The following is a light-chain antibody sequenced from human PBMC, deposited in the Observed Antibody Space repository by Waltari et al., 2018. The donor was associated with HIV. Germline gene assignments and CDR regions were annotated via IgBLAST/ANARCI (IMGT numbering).Light chain of an antibody. CDR2: ATS. Sequence: DIRMDQSPLSLSASVGDRVSISCRTGQIINSYLNWYQQKPVKAPKLLIYATSSLQSGVPSRFTGSGSGTDFTLTIVNLQPEDVATYFCQQPYSGRTFGQGTKVEIK. J-gene: IGKJ1*01. CDR3: QQPYSGRT. CDR1: QIINSY. V-gene: IGKV1-39*01.